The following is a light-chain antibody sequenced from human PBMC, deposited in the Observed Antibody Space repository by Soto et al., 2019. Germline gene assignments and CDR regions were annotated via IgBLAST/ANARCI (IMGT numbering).Light chain of an antibody. V-gene: IGKV3-15*01. J-gene: IGKJ1*01. CDR2: GAS. CDR1: QSISSN. CDR3: QQYNKWPPWT. Sequence: EIVMTQSPATLSVSPGERATLSCRASQSISSNLAWYQQKPGLAPRLLIYGASTRATGIPARFSGSGSGTEFTLTISSLQSEDFAVYYCQQYNKWPPWTFGQGTKVEIK.